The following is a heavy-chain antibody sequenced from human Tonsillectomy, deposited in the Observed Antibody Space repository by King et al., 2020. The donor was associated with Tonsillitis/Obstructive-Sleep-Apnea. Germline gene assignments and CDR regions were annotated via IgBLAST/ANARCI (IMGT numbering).Heavy chain of an antibody. CDR2: IDPSDSYT. CDR1: GYSFTNYW. CDR3: ARLKYSSGWYADY. V-gene: IGHV5-10-1*03. D-gene: IGHD6-19*01. J-gene: IGHJ4*02. Sequence: VQLVESGAEVKKPGESLRISCKGSGYSFTNYWINWVRQVPGKGLEWMGRIDPSDSYTNYSPSFQGHVTISADKSISTAYLQWSSLKASDTAMYYCARLKYSSGWYADYWGQGTLVTVSS.